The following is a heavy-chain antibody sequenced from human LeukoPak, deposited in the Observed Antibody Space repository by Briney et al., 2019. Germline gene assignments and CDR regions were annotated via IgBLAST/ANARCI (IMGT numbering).Heavy chain of an antibody. J-gene: IGHJ4*02. CDR1: GFTFSSYS. V-gene: IGHV3-21*01. CDR3: ARAEGYGAIDN. Sequence: PGGSLRLSCAASGFTFSSYSMNWVRQAPGKGLEWVSSISGSSTYIYYADSVKGRFTISRDNANTSLYLQMDSLTAEDTAFYYCARAEGYGAIDNWGQGTLVSVSS. D-gene: IGHD5-12*01. CDR2: ISGSSTYI.